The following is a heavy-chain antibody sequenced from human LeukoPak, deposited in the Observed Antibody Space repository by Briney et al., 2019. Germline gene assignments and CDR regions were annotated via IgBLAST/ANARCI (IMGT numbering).Heavy chain of an antibody. Sequence: GGSLRLSCAASKFTFSSYAMSWVRQAPGKGLEWVSAICGSAGGTYYADSVKGRFTISRDNSKNTLYLQMNSLRAEDTAVYFCAKGIRTSCYAGLDSWGQGTLVTVSS. CDR3: AKGIRTSCYAGLDS. CDR1: KFTFSSYA. D-gene: IGHD2-2*01. V-gene: IGHV3-23*01. CDR2: ICGSAGGT. J-gene: IGHJ4*02.